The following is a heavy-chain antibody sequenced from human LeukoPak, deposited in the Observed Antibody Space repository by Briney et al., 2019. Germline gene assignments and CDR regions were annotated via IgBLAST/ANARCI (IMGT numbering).Heavy chain of an antibody. Sequence: ASVKVSCKASGYTFTSYGIGWVRQAPGQGLEWMGWISAYNGNTNYAQKLQGRVTMTTDTSTSTAYMELRSLRSDDTAVYYCARVSPETFGGVIVSLAAFDIWGQGTMVTVSS. J-gene: IGHJ3*02. V-gene: IGHV1-18*01. CDR3: ARVSPETFGGVIVSLAAFDI. CDR1: GYTFTSYG. D-gene: IGHD3-16*02. CDR2: ISAYNGNT.